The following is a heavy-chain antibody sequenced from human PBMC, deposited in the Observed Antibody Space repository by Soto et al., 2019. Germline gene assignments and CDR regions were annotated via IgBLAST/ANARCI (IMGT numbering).Heavy chain of an antibody. CDR3: ARECIVVVPAAMEPGPYYYYYYYMDV. D-gene: IGHD2-2*01. J-gene: IGHJ6*03. CDR1: GFTFSSYW. Sequence: GGSLRLSCAASGFTFSSYWMSWVRQAPGKGLEWVANIKQDGSEKYYVDSVKGRFTISRDNAKNSLYLQMNSLRAEDTAVYYCARECIVVVPAAMEPGPYYYYYYYMDVWGKGTTVTVSS. CDR2: IKQDGSEK. V-gene: IGHV3-7*01.